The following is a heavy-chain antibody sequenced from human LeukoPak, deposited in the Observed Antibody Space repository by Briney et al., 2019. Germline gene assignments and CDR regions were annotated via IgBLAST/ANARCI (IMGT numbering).Heavy chain of an antibody. CDR2: IYTSGST. CDR1: GGSISSYY. Sequence: SETLSLTCIVSGGSISSYYWSWIRQPPGKGLEWIGYIYTSGSTNYNPSLKSRVTISVDTSKNQFSLKLSSVTAADTAVYYCARQSASVYYDFWSGYSPFDPWGQGTLVTVSS. D-gene: IGHD3-3*01. J-gene: IGHJ5*02. V-gene: IGHV4-4*09. CDR3: ARQSASVYYDFWSGYSPFDP.